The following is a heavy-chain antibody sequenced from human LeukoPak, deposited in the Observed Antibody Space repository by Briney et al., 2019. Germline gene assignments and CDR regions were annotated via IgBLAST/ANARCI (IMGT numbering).Heavy chain of an antibody. D-gene: IGHD2/OR15-2a*01. V-gene: IGHV4-31*03. CDR2: IYFIGTT. CDR3: ARHGPLLLFDY. CDR1: GGSISSGGYY. J-gene: IGHJ4*02. Sequence: SETLSLTCTVSGGSISSGGYYWSWIRQQPEKGLELIGYIYFIGTTYYNPSLRSRVTISVDTSKNQFSLRLSSVTAADTAVYYCARHGPLLLFDYWGQGTLVTVSS.